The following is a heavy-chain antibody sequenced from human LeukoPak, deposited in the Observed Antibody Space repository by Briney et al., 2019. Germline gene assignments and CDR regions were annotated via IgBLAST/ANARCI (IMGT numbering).Heavy chain of an antibody. Sequence: PSETLSLTCAVSGGSISSYYWSWIRQPPGKGLEWIGYIYYSGSTNYNPSLKSRVTISVDTSKNQFSLKLSSVTAADTAVYYCAGITMVRGVTDWGQGTLVTVSS. D-gene: IGHD3-10*01. CDR1: GGSISSYY. CDR2: IYYSGST. J-gene: IGHJ4*02. CDR3: AGITMVRGVTD. V-gene: IGHV4-59*01.